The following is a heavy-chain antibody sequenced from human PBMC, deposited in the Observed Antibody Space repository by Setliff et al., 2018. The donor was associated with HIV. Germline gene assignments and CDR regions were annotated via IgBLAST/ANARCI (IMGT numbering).Heavy chain of an antibody. CDR2: IWYDGINK. CDR3: ASHPGSSIEKPYFDT. J-gene: IGHJ5*02. D-gene: IGHD2-2*01. V-gene: IGHV3-33*01. CDR1: GFTFRSFG. Sequence: QRRSCAASGFTFRSFGMHWVRQVPGKGLEWVAVIWYDGINKNYADSVRGRFPISRDNSRDTLYLEMSSLRSEDTAVYYCASHPGSSIEKPYFDTWGQGTLVTV.